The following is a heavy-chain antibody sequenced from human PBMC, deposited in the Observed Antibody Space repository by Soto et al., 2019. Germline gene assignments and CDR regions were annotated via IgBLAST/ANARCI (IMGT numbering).Heavy chain of an antibody. D-gene: IGHD1-26*01. CDR1: GYTFTIYG. J-gene: IGHJ6*02. V-gene: IGHV1-18*01. CDR3: AREVFLEWELLTYGMDV. CDR2: ISAYNGNT. Sequence: GASVKVSCKASGYTFTIYGISWVRQAPGQGLEWMGWISAYNGNTNYAQKLQGRVTMTTDTSTSTAYMELRSLRSDDTAVYYCAREVFLEWELLTYGMDVWGQGTTVTVSS.